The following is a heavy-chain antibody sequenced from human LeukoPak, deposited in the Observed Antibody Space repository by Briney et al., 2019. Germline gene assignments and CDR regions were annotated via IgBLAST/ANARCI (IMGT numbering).Heavy chain of an antibody. CDR2: SYYSGST. V-gene: IGHV4-59*08. D-gene: IGHD6-6*01. Sequence: KPSETLSLTCGVPGGSISSSYWSCIPQPPGKGLEYIGHSYYSGSTDYTPSLKSRVTISVDTSNHFSLMLTSVTAADTAVYYCARQSITARRAFDIWGQGTMVTVSS. CDR3: ARQSITARRAFDI. CDR1: GGSISSSY. J-gene: IGHJ3*02.